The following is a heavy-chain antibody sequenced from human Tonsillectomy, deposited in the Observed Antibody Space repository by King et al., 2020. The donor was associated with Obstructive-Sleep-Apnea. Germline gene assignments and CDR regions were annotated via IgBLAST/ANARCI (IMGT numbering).Heavy chain of an antibody. CDR1: GGSISTSSYF. CDR2: IYYTGAT. CDR3: ARDFYGDYYFDY. J-gene: IGHJ4*02. V-gene: IGHV4-39*07. D-gene: IGHD4-17*01. Sequence: QLQESGPGLVKPSETLSLTCIVSGGSISTSSYFWGWIRQPPGKGREWIGNIYYTGATYYNPSLKSRVTISVDTSKNQFSLRLRSVTAADTAVYYCARDFYGDYYFDYWGQGALVTVSS.